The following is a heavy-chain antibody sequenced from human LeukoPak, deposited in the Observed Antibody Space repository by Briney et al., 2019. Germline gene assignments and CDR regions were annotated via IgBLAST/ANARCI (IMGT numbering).Heavy chain of an antibody. Sequence: PSETLSLTCTVSGGSISSYYWSWIRQPPGKGLEWIGYIYYSGSTNYNPSLKSRVTISVDTSKDQFSLKLSSVTAADTAVYYCARXXATGYFDLWGRGTLVTVXX. CDR3: ARXXATGYFDL. D-gene: IGHD2-15*01. V-gene: IGHV4-59*01. J-gene: IGHJ2*01. CDR2: IYYSGST. CDR1: GGSISSYY.